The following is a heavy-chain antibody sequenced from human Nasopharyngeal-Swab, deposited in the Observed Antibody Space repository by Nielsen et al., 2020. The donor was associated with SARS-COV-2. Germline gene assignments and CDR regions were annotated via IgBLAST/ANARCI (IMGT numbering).Heavy chain of an antibody. CDR1: GFPFRNHY. J-gene: IGHJ4*02. Sequence: GESLKISCVASGFPFRNHYMTWLRQPPGKGPEWVAIIKPVGSETYYVDSVKGRFTISTDNAKNSLFLQMDGLRAEDTAVYFCVSGHGDSWGQGTLVTVSS. CDR2: IKPVGSET. CDR3: VSGHGDS. V-gene: IGHV3-7*02.